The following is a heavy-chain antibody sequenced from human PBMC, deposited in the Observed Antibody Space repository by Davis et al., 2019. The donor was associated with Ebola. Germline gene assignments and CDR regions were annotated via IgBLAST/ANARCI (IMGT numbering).Heavy chain of an antibody. V-gene: IGHV3-7*03. Sequence: PGGSLRLSCEASGFIFSNYWMNWVRQAPGRGLEWVAIIKQEGSERLYVDSVKGRFTVSRDNAKNSLYLQMNSLSTEDTALYYCVKDYSGWYEFFFDHWGQGTLVTVSS. CDR1: GFIFSNYW. CDR2: IKQEGSER. CDR3: VKDYSGWYEFFFDH. D-gene: IGHD6-19*01. J-gene: IGHJ4*02.